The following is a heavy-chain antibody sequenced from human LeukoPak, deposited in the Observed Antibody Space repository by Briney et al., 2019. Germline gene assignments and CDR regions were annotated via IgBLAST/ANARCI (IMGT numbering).Heavy chain of an antibody. Sequence: PSETLSLTCTVSGGSISSGGYYWSWIRQHPGKGLEWIGYIYYSGSTYYNPSLKSRVTISVDTSKNQFSLKVSSVTAADTAVYYCARRGGAGRSFDYWGQGTLVTVSS. CDR2: IYYSGST. D-gene: IGHD2-21*01. J-gene: IGHJ4*02. CDR1: GGSISSGGYY. CDR3: ARRGGAGRSFDY. V-gene: IGHV4-31*03.